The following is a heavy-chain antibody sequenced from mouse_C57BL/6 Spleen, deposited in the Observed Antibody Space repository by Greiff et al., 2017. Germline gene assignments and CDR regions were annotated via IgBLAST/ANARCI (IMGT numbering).Heavy chain of an antibody. J-gene: IGHJ1*03. CDR1: GYTFTSYW. D-gene: IGHD1-1*01. Sequence: QVQLQQPGAELVKPGASVKMSCKASGYTFTSYWITWVQQGPGQGLEWLGDIYPGSGSTNYNEKFKSKATLTVDTSSSTAYMQLSRLTSEDSADYDCARRGYGSSYGYFDVWGTGTTVTVSS. V-gene: IGHV1-55*01. CDR3: ARRGYGSSYGYFDV. CDR2: IYPGSGST.